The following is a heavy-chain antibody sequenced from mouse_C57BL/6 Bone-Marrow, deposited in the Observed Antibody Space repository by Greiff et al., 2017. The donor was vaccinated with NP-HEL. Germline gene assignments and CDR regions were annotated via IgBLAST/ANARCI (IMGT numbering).Heavy chain of an antibody. V-gene: IGHV1-80*01. D-gene: IGHD1-1*01. J-gene: IGHJ1*03. CDR3: ARESYYYGSSYWYFDV. CDR1: GYAFSSYW. CDR2: IYPGDGDT. Sequence: VQLQQSGAELVKPGASVKISCKASGYAFSSYWMNWVKQRPGKGLEWIGQIYPGDGDTNYNGKFKGKATLTADKSSSTAYMQLSSLTSEDSAVYFCARESYYYGSSYWYFDVWGTGTTVTVSS.